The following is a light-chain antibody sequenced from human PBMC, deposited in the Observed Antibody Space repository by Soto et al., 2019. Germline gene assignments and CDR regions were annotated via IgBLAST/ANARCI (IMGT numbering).Light chain of an antibody. CDR3: ETWDSNSLV. CDR2: LEGSGSY. J-gene: IGLJ2*01. CDR1: SGHSSYI. V-gene: IGLV4-60*03. Sequence: QSVLTQSSSASASLGSSAKLTCTLSSGHSSYIIAWHQQQPGKAPRYLMKLEGSGSYNKGSGVPDRFSGSSSGADRYLTISNLQSEDEADYYCETWDSNSLVFGGGTQLTVL.